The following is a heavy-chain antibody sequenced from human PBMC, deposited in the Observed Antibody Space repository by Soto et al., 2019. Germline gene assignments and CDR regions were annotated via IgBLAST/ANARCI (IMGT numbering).Heavy chain of an antibody. CDR1: GYTFSGYY. CDR3: ARSLTEGYCTITGCYTRPLYGMDV. D-gene: IGHD2-2*02. V-gene: IGHV1-2*02. J-gene: IGHJ6*02. CDR2: INPNSGGT. Sequence: ASVKVSCKASGYTFSGYYIHWLRQAPGQGLEWMGWINPNSGGTNYAQKFQGRVTVTRDTPTSTAYMELSRLTSDDTAVYYCARSLTEGYCTITGCYTRPLYGMDVWGQGTTVTVSS.